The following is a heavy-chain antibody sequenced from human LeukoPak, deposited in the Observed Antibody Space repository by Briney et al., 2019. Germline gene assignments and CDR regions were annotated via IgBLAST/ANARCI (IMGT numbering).Heavy chain of an antibody. Sequence: PSETLSLTCTVSGGSISTFYWTWIRQPAGKGLEWIGRINNSGSTNYNPSLRSRVSMSVDRSKNQFSVTLSSVTAADTAVYFCAREGGDPRWLDPWGQGTLVNVSS. CDR2: INNSGST. CDR1: GGSISTFY. V-gene: IGHV4-4*07. CDR3: AREGGDPRWLDP. J-gene: IGHJ5*02. D-gene: IGHD6-25*01.